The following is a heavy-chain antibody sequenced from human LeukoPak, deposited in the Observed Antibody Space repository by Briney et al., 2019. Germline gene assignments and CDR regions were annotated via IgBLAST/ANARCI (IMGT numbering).Heavy chain of an antibody. V-gene: IGHV3-21*01. CDR3: AREGVGGYTEAFDY. CDR2: IDSSRSI. D-gene: IGHD5-12*01. Sequence: GGSLRLSCAASGFTFSIYSMNWVRQAPGKGLEWVSAIDSSRSIYYADSVKGRFTVPRDDAKNSLYLQMNSLRAEDTAVYYCAREGVGGYTEAFDYWGQGTLVTVSS. CDR1: GFTFSIYS. J-gene: IGHJ4*02.